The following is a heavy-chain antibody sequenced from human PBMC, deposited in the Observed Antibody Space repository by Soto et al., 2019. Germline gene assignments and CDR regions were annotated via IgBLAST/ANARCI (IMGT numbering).Heavy chain of an antibody. Sequence: QVQLLESGGDLVQPGRSLRLSCAASGFTFSSYPMHWVRQAPGKGLEWVAFISYNTNNKQYADSVRGRFTISRDNGKKTVYLQMSSLRPEDTAVYYCARLPLAWGQGTLVNVSS. J-gene: IGHJ5*02. V-gene: IGHV3-30-3*01. CDR3: ARLPLA. CDR1: GFTFSSYP. CDR2: ISYNTNNK.